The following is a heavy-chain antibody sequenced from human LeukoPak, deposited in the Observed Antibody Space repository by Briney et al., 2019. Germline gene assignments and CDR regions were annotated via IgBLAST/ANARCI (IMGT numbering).Heavy chain of an antibody. CDR1: GGSLSSYY. CDR2: IYYSGST. CDR3: ARIQQYYYGSGRNYYYYYYMDV. Sequence: SETLSLTCTVSGGSLSSYYWSWIRQPPGKGLEWIGYIYYSGSTNYNPSLKGRVTISVDTSKNQFSLKLSSVTAADTAVYYCARIQQYYYGSGRNYYYYYYMDVWGKGTTVTVSS. V-gene: IGHV4-59*01. J-gene: IGHJ6*03. D-gene: IGHD3-10*01.